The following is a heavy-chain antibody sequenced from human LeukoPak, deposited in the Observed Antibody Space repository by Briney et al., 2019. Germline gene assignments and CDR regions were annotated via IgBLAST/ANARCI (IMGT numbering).Heavy chain of an antibody. CDR3: AKTWGGLALDY. D-gene: IGHD3/OR15-3a*01. Sequence: GGSLRLSCAASGFTFSINAMSWVRQAPGKGLEWVSAISDSGGRTYYADSVKGRFTISRDNPKNTLYLQMNSLRAEDTAVYYCAKTWGGLALDYWGQGTLVTVSS. V-gene: IGHV3-23*01. CDR2: ISDSGGRT. J-gene: IGHJ4*02. CDR1: GFTFSINA.